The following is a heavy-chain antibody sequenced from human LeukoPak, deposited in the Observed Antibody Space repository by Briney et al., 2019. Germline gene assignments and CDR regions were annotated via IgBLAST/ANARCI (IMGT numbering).Heavy chain of an antibody. CDR2: FDPEDGET. D-gene: IGHD3-22*01. CDR1: GYTLTELP. V-gene: IGHV1-24*01. J-gene: IGHJ4*02. Sequence: ASVKVSCKVSGYTLTELPMHWVRQAPGKGLEWVGGFDPEDGETIYAQKFQGRVTMTEDTSTDTAYMELSSLRSEDTAVYYCATGYYDSSGYYYFDYWGQGTLVTVSS. CDR3: ATGYYDSSGYYYFDY.